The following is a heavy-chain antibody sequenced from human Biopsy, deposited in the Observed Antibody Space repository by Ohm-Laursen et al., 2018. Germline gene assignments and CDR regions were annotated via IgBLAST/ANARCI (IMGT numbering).Heavy chain of an antibody. CDR1: GGSISSYY. D-gene: IGHD4-23*01. Sequence: PPGTLSLTCIVSGGSISSYYWTWIRQPPGKGLEWIGHISHTGYTSYKSSLKSRVTISLDTSRKHFSLRLTSLAAADTAVYYCARRSNEYGGLYFPHWGQGTLVTISS. V-gene: IGHV4-59*08. J-gene: IGHJ1*01. CDR3: ARRSNEYGGLYFPH. CDR2: ISHTGYT.